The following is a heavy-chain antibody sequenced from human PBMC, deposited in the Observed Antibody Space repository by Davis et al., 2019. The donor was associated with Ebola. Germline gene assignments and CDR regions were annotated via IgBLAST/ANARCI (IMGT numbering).Heavy chain of an antibody. CDR3: ARVGSSWYSDY. V-gene: IGHV3-7*03. CDR2: IKQDGSEK. D-gene: IGHD6-13*01. J-gene: IGHJ4*02. CDR1: GFTFSSYW. Sequence: GESLKISCAASGFTFSSYWMSWVRQAPGKGLEWVANIKQDGSEKYYVDSVKGRFTISRDNAKNSLYLQMNSLRSEDTAVYYCARVGSSWYSDYWGQGTLVTVSS.